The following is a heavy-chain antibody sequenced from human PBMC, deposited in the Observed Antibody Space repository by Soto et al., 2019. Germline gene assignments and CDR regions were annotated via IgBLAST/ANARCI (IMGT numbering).Heavy chain of an antibody. CDR1: GDTSTTYG. J-gene: IGHJ6*02. V-gene: IGHV1-69*06. CDR3: ARVPLHKGYYYYYGMDV. D-gene: IGHD4-4*01. CDR2: IIPIFGST. Sequence: QVQLVQSGAEVKKPGSSVKVSCKASGDTSTTYGVDWVRQDPGQGPEWMGGIIPIFGSTNYAQKFRDRVTITADKSTSTVYMEVTSLRSEDTAVYYCARVPLHKGYYYYYGMDVWGQGTTVTVSS.